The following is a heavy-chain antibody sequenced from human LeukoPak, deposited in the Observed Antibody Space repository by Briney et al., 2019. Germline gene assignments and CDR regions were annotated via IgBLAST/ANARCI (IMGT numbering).Heavy chain of an antibody. CDR2: ISSNGGST. J-gene: IGHJ4*02. CDR3: ARADYYDSSGYPDY. D-gene: IGHD3-22*01. V-gene: IGHV3-64*01. CDR1: GFTFSSYA. Sequence: PGGSLRLSCAASGFTFSSYAMHGVRQAPGKGLEYVSAISSNGGSTYYANSVKGRFTISRDNSKNTLYLQMGSLRAEDMAVYYCARADYYDSSGYPDYWGQGTLVTVSS.